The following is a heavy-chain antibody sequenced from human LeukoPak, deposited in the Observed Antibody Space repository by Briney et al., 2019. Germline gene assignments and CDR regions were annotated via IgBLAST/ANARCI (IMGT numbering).Heavy chain of an antibody. CDR3: ARERDYYGSGTSKSSFDP. CDR1: GFTFSSYG. V-gene: IGHV3-33*01. D-gene: IGHD3-10*01. J-gene: IGHJ5*02. Sequence: SGGSLGLSCAASGFTFSSYGMHWVRQAPGKGLEWVAVIWYDGSNKYYADSVKGRFTISRDNSKNTLYLQMNSLRAEDTAVYYCARERDYYGSGTSKSSFDPWGQGTLVTVSS. CDR2: IWYDGSNK.